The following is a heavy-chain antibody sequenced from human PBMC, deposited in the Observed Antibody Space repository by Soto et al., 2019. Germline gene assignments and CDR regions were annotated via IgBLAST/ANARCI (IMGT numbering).Heavy chain of an antibody. CDR1: GFTFSSYW. J-gene: IGHJ4*02. V-gene: IGHV3-7*01. CDR3: ARDPGDCSGGSCYSDY. D-gene: IGHD2-15*01. Sequence: GESLKISCAASGFTFSSYWMSWVRQAPGKGLEWVANIKQDGSEKYYVDSVKGRFTISRDNAKNSLYLQMNSLRAEDTAVYYCARDPGDCSGGSCYSDYWGQGTLVTVSS. CDR2: IKQDGSEK.